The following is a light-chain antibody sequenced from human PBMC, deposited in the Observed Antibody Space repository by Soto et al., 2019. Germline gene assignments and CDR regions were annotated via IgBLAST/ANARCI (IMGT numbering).Light chain of an antibody. CDR3: QQYGSSPPLT. Sequence: EIVLTQSPGTLSLSPGERATLSCRASQSGSSSYLAWYQQKPVQAPRLLIYGASSRATGSPDRFSGSGSGRDFTLTIIRLEPEDFAVYYCQQYGSSPPLTGGQGTRLEI. J-gene: IGKJ5*01. CDR1: QSGSSSY. V-gene: IGKV3-20*01. CDR2: GAS.